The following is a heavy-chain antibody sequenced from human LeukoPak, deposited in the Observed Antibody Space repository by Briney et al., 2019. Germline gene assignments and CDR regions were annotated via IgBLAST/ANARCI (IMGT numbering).Heavy chain of an antibody. V-gene: IGHV3-23*01. Sequence: GGSLRLSRAASGFTFSTFAMSWVRQAPGKGLEWVSEINSSGYRTYYADSVKGRFTISRDNSKNTLYLQMNSLRAEDTAVYYCARGRTDTAMALNWFVPWGQGTLVTVSS. J-gene: IGHJ5*02. D-gene: IGHD5-18*01. CDR2: INSSGYRT. CDR3: ARGRTDTAMALNWFVP. CDR1: GFTFSTFA.